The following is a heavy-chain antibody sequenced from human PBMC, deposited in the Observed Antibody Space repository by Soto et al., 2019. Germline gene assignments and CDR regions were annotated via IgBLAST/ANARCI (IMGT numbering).Heavy chain of an antibody. J-gene: IGHJ5*02. CDR2: ISAYNGNT. Sequence: GASVKVSCKASGYTFTSYGISWVRQAPGQGLEWMGWISAYNGNTNYAQKLQGRVTMTTDTSTSTAYMELRSLRSDGTAVYYCARDQVRAIVVVPAAAPGWFDPWGQGTLVTVSS. CDR3: ARDQVRAIVVVPAAAPGWFDP. V-gene: IGHV1-18*01. CDR1: GYTFTSYG. D-gene: IGHD2-2*01.